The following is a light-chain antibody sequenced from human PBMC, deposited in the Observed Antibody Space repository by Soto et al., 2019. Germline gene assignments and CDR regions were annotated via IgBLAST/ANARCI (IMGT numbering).Light chain of an antibody. CDR3: SSYTSSRTPLYV. J-gene: IGLJ1*01. V-gene: IGLV2-14*01. CDR2: EVS. CDR1: SSDVGGYNY. Sequence: QSALTQPASVSGSPGQSITISFTGTSSDVGGYNYVSWYQQHPGKAPKLMIYEVSNRTSGVSNRFSGSKSGNTASLTISGVQAEDEADYYCSSYTSSRTPLYVFGTGTKVTVL.